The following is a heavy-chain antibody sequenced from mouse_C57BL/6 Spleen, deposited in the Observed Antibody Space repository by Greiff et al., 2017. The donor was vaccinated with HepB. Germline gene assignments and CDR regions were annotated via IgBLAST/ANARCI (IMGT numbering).Heavy chain of an antibody. V-gene: IGHV1-82*01. Sequence: QVQLQQSGPELVKPGASVKISCKASGYAFSSSWMNWVKQRPGKGLEWIGRIYPGDGDTNYNGKFKGKATLTADKSSSTAYMQLSSLTSEDSAVYFCASEAIYYYGPFDYWGQGTTLTVSS. CDR3: ASEAIYYYGPFDY. D-gene: IGHD1-1*01. CDR1: GYAFSSSW. CDR2: IYPGDGDT. J-gene: IGHJ2*01.